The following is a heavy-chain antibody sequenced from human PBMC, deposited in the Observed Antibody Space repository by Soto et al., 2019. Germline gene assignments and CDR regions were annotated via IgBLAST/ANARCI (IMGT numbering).Heavy chain of an antibody. J-gene: IGHJ4*02. V-gene: IGHV3-30*18. CDR2: ISYDGSNK. CDR1: GFTFSSYG. D-gene: IGHD6-19*01. Sequence: GGSLRLSCAASGFTFSSYGMHWVRQAPGKGLEWVAVISYDGSNKYYADSVKGRFTISRDNSKNTLYLQMNSLRAEDTAVYYCAKMSSYSSGWYLDYWGQGTLVTVSS. CDR3: AKMSSYSSGWYLDY.